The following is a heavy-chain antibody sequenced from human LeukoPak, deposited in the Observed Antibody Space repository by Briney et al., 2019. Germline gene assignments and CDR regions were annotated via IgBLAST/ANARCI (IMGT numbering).Heavy chain of an antibody. V-gene: IGHV4-39*07. Sequence: SETLSLTCTVSGGSISSSSYYWGWIRQPPGKGLEWIGTIYYSGSTYYNPSLKSRVTISVDTSKNQFSLKLNSVTAADTAVYYCARDRRFGESDYMDVWGKGTTVTVSS. CDR1: GGSISSSSYY. J-gene: IGHJ6*03. CDR2: IYYSGST. D-gene: IGHD3-10*01. CDR3: ARDRRFGESDYMDV.